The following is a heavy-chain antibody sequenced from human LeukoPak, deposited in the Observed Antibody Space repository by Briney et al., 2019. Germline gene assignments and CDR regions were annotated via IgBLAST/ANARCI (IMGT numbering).Heavy chain of an antibody. V-gene: IGHV3-53*01. Sequence: PGGSLRLSCAASGFTFDSNYLSWVRQAPGKGLEWVSTIYTGGNTYYAASVKGRFTISRDFSKNTVFLHMNSLRAEDTAMYYCARGGDSGYYDYFDYWGQGALVTVSS. D-gene: IGHD3-22*01. CDR2: IYTGGNT. CDR1: GFTFDSNY. J-gene: IGHJ4*02. CDR3: ARGGDSGYYDYFDY.